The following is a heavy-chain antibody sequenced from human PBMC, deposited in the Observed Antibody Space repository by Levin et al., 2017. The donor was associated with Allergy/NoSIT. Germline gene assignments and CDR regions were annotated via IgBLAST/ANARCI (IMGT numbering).Heavy chain of an antibody. CDR3: ARGYYDTSTYTASI. CDR2: IKQDGSDK. Sequence: GGSLRLSCAASGFTFRTFWMSWVRQAPGKGPEWVANIKQDGSDKYYVDSVEGRFTVSRDNAKNSLYLQMNSLRVEDTAVYYCARGYYDTSTYTASIWGQGTLVTVSS. V-gene: IGHV3-7*01. J-gene: IGHJ4*02. D-gene: IGHD3-22*01. CDR1: GFTFRTFW.